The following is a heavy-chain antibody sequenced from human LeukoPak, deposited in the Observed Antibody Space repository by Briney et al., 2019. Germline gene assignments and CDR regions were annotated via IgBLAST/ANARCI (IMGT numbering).Heavy chain of an antibody. V-gene: IGHV3-48*04. CDR1: GFTFNSYS. CDR2: ISSSGRTI. CDR3: ARGEYYFDY. Sequence: PGGSLRLSCAASGFTFNSYSMNWVSQAPGKGLECISYISSSGRTIYYADSLKARFTVSRDNAKNSLYLRMNNLRAEDTAVYYCARGEYYFDYWGQGTLVTVSS. J-gene: IGHJ4*02.